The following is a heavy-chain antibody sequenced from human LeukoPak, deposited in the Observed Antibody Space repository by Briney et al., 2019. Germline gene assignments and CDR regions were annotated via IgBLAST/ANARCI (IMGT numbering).Heavy chain of an antibody. V-gene: IGHV4-59*01. CDR1: GGSISNFY. Sequence: PSETLSLTCSVSGGSISNFYWSWIRQPPGKGLEWIGYIYYSGSANYNPSLKSRVTISLDMSKDQFSLKLTSVNAADTAVYYCAKVASSGWFLDNWGPGTLVTVSS. CDR3: AKVASSGWFLDN. CDR2: IYYSGSA. D-gene: IGHD6-19*01. J-gene: IGHJ4*02.